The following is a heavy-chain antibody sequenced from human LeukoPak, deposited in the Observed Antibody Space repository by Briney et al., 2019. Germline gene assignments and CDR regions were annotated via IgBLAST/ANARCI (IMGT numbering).Heavy chain of an antibody. J-gene: IGHJ5*02. D-gene: IGHD3-3*01. CDR2: INTNTGNP. V-gene: IGHV7-4-1*02. Sequence: GASVKVSCKASGYTFTSYAMNWVRQAPGQGLEWMGWINTNTGNPTYAQGFTGRFVFSLDTSVSTAYLQISSLKAEDTAVYYCARSPQIRFLEWLPWPRENWFDPWGQGTLVTVSS. CDR3: ARSPQIRFLEWLPWPRENWFDP. CDR1: GYTFTSYA.